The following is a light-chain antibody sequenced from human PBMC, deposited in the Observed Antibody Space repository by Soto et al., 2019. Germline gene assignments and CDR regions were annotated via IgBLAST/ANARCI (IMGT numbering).Light chain of an antibody. J-gene: IGKJ1*01. CDR3: QQYNNWPPST. Sequence: EIVMTQSPATLSVSPGERATLSCRASQSVSSNLACYQQKPGQAPRLLIYGASTRATGIPARCSGSGSGTEFTRPISSLQSEDFAVYYCQQYNNWPPSTFGPWNKVEIK. CDR1: QSVSSN. V-gene: IGKV3-15*01. CDR2: GAS.